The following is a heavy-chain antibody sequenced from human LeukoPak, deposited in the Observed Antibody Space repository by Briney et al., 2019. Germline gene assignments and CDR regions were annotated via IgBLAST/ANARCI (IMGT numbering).Heavy chain of an antibody. CDR1: GGTFSSYA. Sequence: SVKVSCTASGGTFSSYAISWVRQAPGQGLEWMGGIIPIFGTANYAQKFQGRVTITTDESTSTAYMELSSLTSEDTAVYYCASGNYDYVWGSYRGFDYWGQGTLVTVSS. D-gene: IGHD3-16*02. V-gene: IGHV1-69*05. CDR3: ASGNYDYVWGSYRGFDY. J-gene: IGHJ4*02. CDR2: IIPIFGTA.